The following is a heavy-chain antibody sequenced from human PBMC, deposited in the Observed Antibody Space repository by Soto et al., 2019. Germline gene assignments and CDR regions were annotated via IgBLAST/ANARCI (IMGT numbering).Heavy chain of an antibody. CDR1: GFTFSSYG. Sequence: PGGSLSLSCAASGFTFSSYGMHWVRQAPGKGLEWVAVIWSDGSNEYYGDSVKGRFTISRDNSKNTLYLQMHSLRAEDTAVYYCARDRQPVPASDHRLGLDVWGQGTTVTVSS. V-gene: IGHV3-33*01. CDR2: IWSDGSNE. CDR3: ARDRQPVPASDHRLGLDV. D-gene: IGHD2-2*01. J-gene: IGHJ6*02.